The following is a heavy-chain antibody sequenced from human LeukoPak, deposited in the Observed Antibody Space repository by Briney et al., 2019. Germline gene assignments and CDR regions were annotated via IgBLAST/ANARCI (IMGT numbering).Heavy chain of an antibody. Sequence: SETLSLTCAVYGGSFSGYYWSWIRQPPGKGLEWIGEINHSGSTNYNPSLKSRVTISVDTSKNQFSLKLSSVTAADTAVYYCGSPGGGSGSYYHYYYYYMDVWGKGTTVTISS. CDR3: GSPGGGSGSYYHYYYYYMDV. V-gene: IGHV4-34*01. CDR1: GGSFSGYY. D-gene: IGHD3-10*01. J-gene: IGHJ6*03. CDR2: INHSGST.